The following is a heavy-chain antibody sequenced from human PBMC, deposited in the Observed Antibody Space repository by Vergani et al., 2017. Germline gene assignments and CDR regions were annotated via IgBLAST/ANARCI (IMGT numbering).Heavy chain of an antibody. J-gene: IGHJ4*02. V-gene: IGHV3-49*04. Sequence: EVQLVESGGGLVPPGRSLRLSCAASGFSFGDYAMTWVRQAPGKGLEWVAFIRNKAYGGTTEYAVSVKGRVTISRDDSKRLAYLQLSGLKTEDTAVYFCSIVRGYSFGYSDYWVQGTLVTVSS. CDR3: SIVRGYSFGYSDY. D-gene: IGHD5-18*01. CDR1: GFSFGDYA. CDR2: IRNKAYGGTT.